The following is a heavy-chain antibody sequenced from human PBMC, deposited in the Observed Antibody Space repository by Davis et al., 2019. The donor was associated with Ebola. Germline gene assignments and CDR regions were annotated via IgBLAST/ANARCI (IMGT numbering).Heavy chain of an antibody. V-gene: IGHV4-34*01. Sequence: PSETLSLTCTVSGGSISSYYWSWIRQPPGKGLEWIGEINHSGSTNYNPSLKSRVTISVDTSKNQFSLKLSSVTAADTAVYYCARARAGIWSGYYYYYGMDVWGQGTTVTVSS. D-gene: IGHD3-3*01. J-gene: IGHJ6*02. CDR3: ARARAGIWSGYYYYYGMDV. CDR1: GGSISSYY. CDR2: INHSGST.